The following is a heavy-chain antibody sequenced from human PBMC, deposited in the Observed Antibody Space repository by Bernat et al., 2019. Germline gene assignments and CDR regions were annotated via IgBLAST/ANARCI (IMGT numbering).Heavy chain of an antibody. CDR2: IIPIFGTA. CDR3: ARSPPILAGKGYYYYYMDV. CDR1: GGTFSSYA. J-gene: IGHJ6*03. V-gene: IGHV1-69*01. Sequence: QVQLVQSGAEVKKPGSSVKVSCKASGGTFSSYAISWVRQAPGQGLEWMGGIIPIFGTANYAQKFQGRVTITADESTSTAYMELSSLRSEDTAVYYCARSPPILAGKGYYYYYMDVWGKGTTVTVSS. D-gene: IGHD4-23*01.